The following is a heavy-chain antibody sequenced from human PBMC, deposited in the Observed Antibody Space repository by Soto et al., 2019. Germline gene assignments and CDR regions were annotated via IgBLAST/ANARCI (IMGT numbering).Heavy chain of an antibody. CDR1: GFTFSSYA. D-gene: IGHD3-22*01. CDR3: AKDGPLSLFVADLDYYDSSGYRPGAFDI. CDR2: ISGSGGST. V-gene: IGHV3-23*01. Sequence: GGSLRLSCAASGFTFSSYAMSWVRQAPGKGLEWVSAISGSGGSTYYADSVKGRFTISRDNSKNTLYLQMNSLRAEDTAVYYCAKDGPLSLFVADLDYYDSSGYRPGAFDIWGQGTMVTVSS. J-gene: IGHJ3*02.